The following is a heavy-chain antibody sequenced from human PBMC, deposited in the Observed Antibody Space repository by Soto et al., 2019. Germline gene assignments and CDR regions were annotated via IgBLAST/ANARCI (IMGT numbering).Heavy chain of an antibody. V-gene: IGHV4-34*01. J-gene: IGHJ4*02. Sequence: SETLSLTCAVYGGSFSGYYWSWIRQPPGKGLEWIGEINHSGSTNYNPSLKSRVTISVDTSKNQLSLRLSSVTAADTAVYYCARRYCSTTRCYSYYFDYWGQGTMVTVSS. CDR3: ARRYCSTTRCYSYYFDY. D-gene: IGHD2-2*01. CDR1: GGSFSGYY. CDR2: INHSGST.